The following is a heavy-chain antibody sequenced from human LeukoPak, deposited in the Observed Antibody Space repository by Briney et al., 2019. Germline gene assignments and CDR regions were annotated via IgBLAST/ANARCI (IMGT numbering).Heavy chain of an antibody. CDR1: GITLSNYC. CDR2: ISERGGST. CDR3: AKRGIVIRAVIIIGFHKEAYYFDS. V-gene: IGHV3-23*01. J-gene: IGHJ4*02. D-gene: IGHD3-10*01. Sequence: WGSLRLSCVVSGITLSNYCMSWVRQAPGKGLEWVSGISERGGSTNYADSVKGRFIISRDTSQNTVSLQMNSPSVEDTVVYFCAKRGIVIRAVIIIGFHKEAYYFDSWGQAILVTASS.